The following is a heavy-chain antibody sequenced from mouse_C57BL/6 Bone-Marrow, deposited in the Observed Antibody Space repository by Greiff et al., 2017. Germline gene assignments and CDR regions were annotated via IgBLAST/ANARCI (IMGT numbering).Heavy chain of an antibody. CDR2: FYPGSGSI. CDR1: GYTFTEYT. V-gene: IGHV1-62-2*01. Sequence: VMLVESGAELVKPGASVKLSCKASGYTFTEYTIHWVKQRSGQGLEWIGWFYPGSGSIKYNEKFKDKATLTADKSSSTVYMELSRLTSEDSAVYFCARHEEEVRGAYYFDYWGQGTTLTVSS. J-gene: IGHJ2*01. CDR3: ARHEEEVRGAYYFDY.